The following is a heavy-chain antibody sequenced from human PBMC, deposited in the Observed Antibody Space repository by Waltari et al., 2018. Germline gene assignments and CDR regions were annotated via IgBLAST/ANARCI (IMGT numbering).Heavy chain of an antibody. D-gene: IGHD4-17*01. Sequence: QVQLVQSGAEVKKPGASVKVSCKASGYTFTSYAMHWVRQAPGQRLEWMGWINAGNGNTKYSQEFQGRVTITRDTSASTAYMELSSLRSEDMAVYYCARAGGYTGGDVDYFDYWGQGTLVTVSS. J-gene: IGHJ4*02. V-gene: IGHV1-3*03. CDR3: ARAGGYTGGDVDYFDY. CDR2: INAGNGNT. CDR1: GYTFTSYA.